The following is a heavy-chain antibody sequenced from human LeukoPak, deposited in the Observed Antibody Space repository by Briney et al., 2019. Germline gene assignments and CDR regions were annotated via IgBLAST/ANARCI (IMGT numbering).Heavy chain of an antibody. V-gene: IGHV3-30-3*01. J-gene: IGHJ6*02. CDR3: ARIDYGGNSGPLPMGPSSYYYYYGMDV. Sequence: PGRSLRLSCAASGFTFSSYAMHWVRQAPGKGLEWVAVISYDGSNKYYADSVKGRFTISRDNSKNTLYLQMNSLRAEDTAVYYCARIDYGGNSGPLPMGPSSYYYYYGMDVWGQGTTVTVSS. D-gene: IGHD4-17*01. CDR1: GFTFSSYA. CDR2: ISYDGSNK.